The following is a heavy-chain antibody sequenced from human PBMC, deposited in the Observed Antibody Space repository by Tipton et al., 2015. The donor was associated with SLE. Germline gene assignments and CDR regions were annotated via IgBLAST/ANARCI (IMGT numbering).Heavy chain of an antibody. J-gene: IGHJ4*02. Sequence: RSLRLSCAASGFTFSTSAMHWVRQAPGKGLEWVAVIWYDGSNKFYADSVKGRFTISRDNSKNTVSLQMTRLRVEDTAVYFCARGRGGEFLYYWGQGTLVTVSS. CDR1: GFTFSTSA. D-gene: IGHD3-16*01. CDR3: ARGRGGEFLYY. CDR2: IWYDGSNK. V-gene: IGHV3-33*01.